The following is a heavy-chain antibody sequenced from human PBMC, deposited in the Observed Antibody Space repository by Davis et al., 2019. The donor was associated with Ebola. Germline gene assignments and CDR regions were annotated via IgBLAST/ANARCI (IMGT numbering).Heavy chain of an antibody. Sequence: GESLKISCTASGFTFSDYEMNWVRQTPGKGLEWVSFISSETNSKTYADSMKGRFTISREDSKNTLYLQIYSLRVEDTAVYFCARDGPNYDIDLWGQGTLVTVSS. D-gene: IGHD3-9*01. CDR2: ISSETNSK. CDR1: GFTFSDYE. J-gene: IGHJ5*02. CDR3: ARDGPNYDIDL. V-gene: IGHV3-33*08.